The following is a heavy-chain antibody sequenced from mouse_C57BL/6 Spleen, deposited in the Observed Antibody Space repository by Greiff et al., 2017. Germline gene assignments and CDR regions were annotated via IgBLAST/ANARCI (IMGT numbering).Heavy chain of an antibody. D-gene: IGHD2-2*01. CDR3: SGSSNGYDDY. CDR2: IRNKANGSTT. CDR1: GFTFTDYY. V-gene: IGHV7-3*01. J-gene: IGHJ2*01. Sequence: DVHLVEPGGGLVQPGGSLSLSCAASGFTFTDYYMSWVRQPPGKALEWLGFIRNKANGSTTEYSATVKGRLTISRAYSPSILYLQLIALRDADRATYYCSGSSNGYDDYWGQGTTLTVSS.